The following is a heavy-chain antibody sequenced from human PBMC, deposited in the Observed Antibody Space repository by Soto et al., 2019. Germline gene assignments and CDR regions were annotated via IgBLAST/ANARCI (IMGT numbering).Heavy chain of an antibody. D-gene: IGHD6-13*01. CDR2: IYYSGST. CDR1: GGSISSGGYY. CDR3: ARRKQNYSSMDV. V-gene: IGHV4-31*03. J-gene: IGHJ6*02. Sequence: SETLSLTCTVSGGSISSGGYYWSWIRQHPGKGLEWIGYIYYSGSTYYNPPLRSRVTISVDTSKNQFSLNLNSVTAADTAVYYCARRKQNYSSMDVWGQGTTVTVSS.